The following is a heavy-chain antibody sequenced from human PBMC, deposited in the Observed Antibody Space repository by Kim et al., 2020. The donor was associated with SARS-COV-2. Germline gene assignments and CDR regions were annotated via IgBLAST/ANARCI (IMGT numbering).Heavy chain of an antibody. CDR1: GYTFTSYG. V-gene: IGHV1-18*01. Sequence: ASVKVSCKASGYTFTSYGISWVRQAPGQGLEWMGWISAYNGNTNYAQKLQGRVTMTQTHPRAQPTWELRSLRSDDTAVYYCARDRGGSYYYDSSGYPDFDYWGQGTLVTVSS. J-gene: IGHJ4*02. CDR3: ARDRGGSYYYDSSGYPDFDY. CDR2: ISAYNGNT. D-gene: IGHD3-22*01.